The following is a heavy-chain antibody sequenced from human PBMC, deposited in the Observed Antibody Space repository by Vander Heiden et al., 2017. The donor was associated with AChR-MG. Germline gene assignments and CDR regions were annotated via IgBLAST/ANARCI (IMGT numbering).Heavy chain of an antibody. V-gene: IGHV3-30*18. J-gene: IGHJ6*02. Sequence: APGKGLEWVAVISYDGSSKYSADSVKGRFIISRDNSKDTLYLQMNSLRAEDTAVYYCAKSPYYYGSGSSFEIYGMDVWGQGTTVTVSS. CDR2: ISYDGSSK. D-gene: IGHD3-10*01. CDR3: AKSPYYYGSGSSFEIYGMDV.